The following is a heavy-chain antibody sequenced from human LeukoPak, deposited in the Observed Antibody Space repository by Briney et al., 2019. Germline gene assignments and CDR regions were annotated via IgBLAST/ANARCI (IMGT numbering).Heavy chain of an antibody. V-gene: IGHV3-23*01. CDR1: GFTFSSYA. J-gene: IGHJ4*02. Sequence: PGGPLRLSCAASGFTFSSYAMSWVRQAPGKGLEWVSAISGSGGSTYYADSVKGRFTISRDNSKNTLYLQMNSLRAEDTAVYYCAKDRHFWSGYYNYWGQGTLVTVSS. CDR3: AKDRHFWSGYYNY. D-gene: IGHD3-3*02. CDR2: ISGSGGST.